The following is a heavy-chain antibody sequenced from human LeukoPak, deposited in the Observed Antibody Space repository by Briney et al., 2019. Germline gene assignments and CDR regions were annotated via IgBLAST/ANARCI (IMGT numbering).Heavy chain of an antibody. D-gene: IGHD1-7*01. CDR3: AKDLELEDY. Sequence: GGSLRLSCAASGFTFDGYAMHWVRQAPGKGLEWVSGISWNSGSIGYADSVKGRFTISRDNAKNSLYLQMNSLRAEDTALYYCAKDLELEDYWGQGTLVTVSS. J-gene: IGHJ4*02. CDR1: GFTFDGYA. V-gene: IGHV3-9*01. CDR2: ISWNSGSI.